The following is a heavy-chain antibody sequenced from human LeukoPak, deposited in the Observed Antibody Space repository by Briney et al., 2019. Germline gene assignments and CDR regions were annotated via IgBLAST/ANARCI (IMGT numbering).Heavy chain of an antibody. D-gene: IGHD2-15*01. J-gene: IGHJ4*02. CDR3: ARGRGCTGSSCIPAIDF. Sequence: ASVKVSCKASGYTFTNYDVNWVRQAPGQGLEWMGWMSPNSGNRGYAQKFQGRVTVTRDTSISTAYMELGSLTSEDTAVYYCARGRGCTGSSCIPAIDFWGQGTLVTVSS. CDR1: GYTFTNYD. V-gene: IGHV1-8*01. CDR2: MSPNSGNR.